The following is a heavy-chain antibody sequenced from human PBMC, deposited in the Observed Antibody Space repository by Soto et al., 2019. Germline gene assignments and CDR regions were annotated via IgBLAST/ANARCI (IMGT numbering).Heavy chain of an antibody. V-gene: IGHV4-59*01. Sequence: SETLSLTCTVSGGSISSYYWSRIRQPPGKGLEWIGYIYYSGSTNYNPSLKSRVTISVDTSKNQFSLKLSSVTAADTAVYYCARDPFSSGYFDYWGQGTLVTVSS. J-gene: IGHJ4*02. D-gene: IGHD3-22*01. CDR2: IYYSGST. CDR1: GGSISSYY. CDR3: ARDPFSSGYFDY.